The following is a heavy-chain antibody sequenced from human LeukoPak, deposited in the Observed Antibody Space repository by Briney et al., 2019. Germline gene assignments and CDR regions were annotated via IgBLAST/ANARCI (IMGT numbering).Heavy chain of an antibody. CDR2: IHTSGST. Sequence: SETLSLTCTVSGGSISSYYWSWIRQPAGKGLEWIGRIHTSGSTYYNPSLKSRVTISVDTSKNQFSLKLSSVTAADTAVYYCARHGYGSGSYYGYWGQGTLVTVSS. D-gene: IGHD3-10*01. CDR1: GGSISSYY. V-gene: IGHV4-4*07. CDR3: ARHGYGSGSYYGY. J-gene: IGHJ4*02.